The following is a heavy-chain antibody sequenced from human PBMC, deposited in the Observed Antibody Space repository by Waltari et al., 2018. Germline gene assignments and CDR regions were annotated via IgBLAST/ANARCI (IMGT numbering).Heavy chain of an antibody. Sequence: QVQLVQSGAEVKKPGASVKVSCKASGYTFTSYYMHGVRQAPGQGHEWMAIIHPRGGSTTDAQKVQGRVTMNRETSTSTVDMELSSLRSEDTAVYYCARGGINFWSRYMDVWGQGTTVTVTS. D-gene: IGHD3-3*01. CDR2: IHPRGGST. CDR1: GYTFTSYY. V-gene: IGHV1-46*01. J-gene: IGHJ6*02. CDR3: ARGGINFWSRYMDV.